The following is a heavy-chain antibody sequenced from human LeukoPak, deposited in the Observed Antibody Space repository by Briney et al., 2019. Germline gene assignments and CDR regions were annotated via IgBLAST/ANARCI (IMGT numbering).Heavy chain of an antibody. V-gene: IGHV3-33*01. Sequence: PGGSLRLSCAASGFTFSSYGMHWVRQAPGKGLEWVAVIWYDGSNKYYADSVKGRFTISRDNSKNTLYLQMNSLRAEDTAVYYCARISGSSGPPEGYWGQGTLVTVSS. D-gene: IGHD3-22*01. CDR1: GFTFSSYG. CDR3: ARISGSSGPPEGY. J-gene: IGHJ4*02. CDR2: IWYDGSNK.